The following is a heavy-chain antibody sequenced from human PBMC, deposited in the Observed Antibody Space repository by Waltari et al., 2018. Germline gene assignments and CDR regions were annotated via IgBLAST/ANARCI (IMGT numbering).Heavy chain of an antibody. D-gene: IGHD6-13*01. Sequence: EVQLVESGGGLVKPGGSLRLSCAASGFTFSSYSMNWVRQAPGKGLEWVSSISSRSSYIYYADSVKGRFTISRDNAKNSLYLQMNSLRAEDTAVYYCAREQQGGDYWGQGTLVTVSS. V-gene: IGHV3-21*01. CDR3: AREQQGGDY. J-gene: IGHJ4*02. CDR1: GFTFSSYS. CDR2: ISSRSSYI.